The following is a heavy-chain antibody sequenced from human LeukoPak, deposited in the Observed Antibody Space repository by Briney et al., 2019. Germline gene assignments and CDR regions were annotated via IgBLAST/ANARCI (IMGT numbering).Heavy chain of an antibody. V-gene: IGHV3-48*04. Sequence: GGSLRLSCAASGFAFSSYSMNWVRQAPGKGLEWVSYISPSSISSYTIYYVDSVKGRFTISRDNAKNSLYLQMNSLRAEDTAVYYCARDSASIGHNDAFDIWGQGTMVTVSS. CDR3: ARDSASIGHNDAFDI. J-gene: IGHJ3*02. CDR2: ISPSSISSYTI. CDR1: GFAFSSYS. D-gene: IGHD3-22*01.